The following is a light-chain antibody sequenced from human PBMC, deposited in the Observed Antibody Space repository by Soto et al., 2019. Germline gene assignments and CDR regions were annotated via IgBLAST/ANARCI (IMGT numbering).Light chain of an antibody. CDR2: GAS. CDR3: QQYGSSPLT. V-gene: IGKV3-20*01. Sequence: EIVLTQSPGTLSLSPGERATLSCRASQSGSSSYLAWYQQKPGQAPRLLIYGASKRATGIPDRFSGSGSGTDFTLTISRLEPEDFAVYYCQQYGSSPLTFGGGTKVDI. CDR1: QSGSSSY. J-gene: IGKJ4*01.